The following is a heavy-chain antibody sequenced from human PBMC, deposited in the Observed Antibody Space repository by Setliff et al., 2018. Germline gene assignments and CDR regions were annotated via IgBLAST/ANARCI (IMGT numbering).Heavy chain of an antibody. CDR2: ISSSSSTI. CDR3: ARAQFARFDP. V-gene: IGHV3-48*01. Sequence: PGGSLRLSCAASGFTFSDYSMNWVRQAPGKGLEWVSYISSSSSTIYYAHSVKGRFSISRDNAKKSLFLQMNRLRAEDTAVYYCARAQFARFDPWGQGTLVTVSS. J-gene: IGHJ5*02. CDR1: GFTFSDYS.